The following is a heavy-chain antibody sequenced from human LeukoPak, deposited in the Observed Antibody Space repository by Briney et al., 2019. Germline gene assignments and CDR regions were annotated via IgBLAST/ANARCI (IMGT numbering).Heavy chain of an antibody. CDR1: GGSFSGYY. J-gene: IGHJ4*02. V-gene: IGHV4-34*01. CDR2: INHSGST. Sequence: SETLSLTCAVSGGSFSGYYWSWIRQPPGKGLEWIGEINHSGSTNYNPSLKSRVTISVDTSKNQFSLKLSSVTAADTAVYYCARQRGVWFGSSWYPYYFDYWGQGTLVTVSS. D-gene: IGHD6-13*01. CDR3: ARQRGVWFGSSWYPYYFDY.